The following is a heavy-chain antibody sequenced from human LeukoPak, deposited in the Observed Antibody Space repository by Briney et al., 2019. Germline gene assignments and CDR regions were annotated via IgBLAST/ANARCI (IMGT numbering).Heavy chain of an antibody. D-gene: IGHD3-10*01. CDR3: ARDRGVLLWFGERGWFDP. Sequence: RASVKVSCKASGYTFTSYYMHWVRQAPGQGLEWMGIINPSGGSTSYAQKFQGRVTMTRDMSTGTVYMELSSLRSEDTAVYYCARDRGVLLWFGERGWFDPWGQGTLVTVSS. CDR1: GYTFTSYY. J-gene: IGHJ5*02. CDR2: INPSGGST. V-gene: IGHV1-46*01.